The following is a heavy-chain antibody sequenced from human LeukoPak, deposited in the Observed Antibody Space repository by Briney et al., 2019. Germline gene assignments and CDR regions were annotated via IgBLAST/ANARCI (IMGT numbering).Heavy chain of an antibody. CDR3: AKDLASAY. D-gene: IGHD3-10*01. CDR1: GFTFSSYS. J-gene: IGHJ4*02. V-gene: IGHV3-74*01. Sequence: PGGSLRLSCAASGFTFSSYSMNWVRQAPGKGLVWVSRINSDGSSTTYADSVKGRFTISRDNSQNTLYLQMNSLRAEDTAIYYCAKDLASAYWGQGTLVTVSS. CDR2: INSDGSST.